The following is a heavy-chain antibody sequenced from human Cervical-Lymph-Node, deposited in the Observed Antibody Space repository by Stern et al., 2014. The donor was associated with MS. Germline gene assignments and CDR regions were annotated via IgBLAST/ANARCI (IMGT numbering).Heavy chain of an antibody. CDR1: GGSISTNSYF. J-gene: IGHJ4*02. V-gene: IGHV4-39*01. CDR3: ARLERSYGADY. D-gene: IGHD3-16*01. CDR2: IYYAGNT. Sequence: VQLVESGPGLVKPSETLSLTCTVSGGSISTNSYFWGWIRQPPGKGLEWIGTIYYAGNTFSNPSFKTRVTISVATPKTQFSLRQTSVTAADTAVYYCARLERSYGADYWGQGILVTVSS.